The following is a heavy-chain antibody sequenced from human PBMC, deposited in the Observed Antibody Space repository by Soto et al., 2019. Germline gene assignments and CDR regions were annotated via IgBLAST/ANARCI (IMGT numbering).Heavy chain of an antibody. D-gene: IGHD3-10*01. Sequence: QPVGSLRLSCAGSGFTFGSYWVNWVRLIPGKGPEWVAYIKPDGSATYYVDSVKGRFTISRDKSKNTLYLQMNSLRAEDTAVYYCERDLYYLAFGEPDYGMDVWGQGTTVTVSS. CDR2: IKPDGSAT. CDR3: ERDLYYLAFGEPDYGMDV. V-gene: IGHV3-7*01. J-gene: IGHJ6*02. CDR1: GFTFGSYW.